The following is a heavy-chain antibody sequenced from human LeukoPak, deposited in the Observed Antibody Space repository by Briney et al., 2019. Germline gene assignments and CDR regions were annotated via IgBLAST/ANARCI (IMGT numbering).Heavy chain of an antibody. D-gene: IGHD3-10*01. V-gene: IGHV3-23*01. J-gene: IGHJ4*02. Sequence: PGGSLRLSCAASGFTFSSYAMSWVRQAPGKGLEWVSAISGSGGSTYYADSVKGRFTISRDNSKNTLYLQMNSLRAEDTAVHYCAKDSLLLWFGELWVDYWGQGTLVTVSS. CDR1: GFTFSSYA. CDR3: AKDSLLLWFGELWVDY. CDR2: ISGSGGST.